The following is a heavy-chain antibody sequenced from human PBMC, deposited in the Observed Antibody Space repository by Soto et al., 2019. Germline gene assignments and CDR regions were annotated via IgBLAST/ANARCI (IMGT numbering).Heavy chain of an antibody. CDR2: TRNKANSYTT. CDR1: GFTFSDHY. D-gene: IGHD1-26*01. CDR3: ARVGATFNYYYYGMDV. V-gene: IGHV3-72*01. Sequence: GGSLRLSCAASGFTFSDHYMDWVRQAPGKGLEWVGRTRNKANSYTTEYAASVKGRFTISRDDSKNSLYLQMNSLKTEDTAVYYCARVGATFNYYYYGMDVWGQGTTVTVSS. J-gene: IGHJ6*02.